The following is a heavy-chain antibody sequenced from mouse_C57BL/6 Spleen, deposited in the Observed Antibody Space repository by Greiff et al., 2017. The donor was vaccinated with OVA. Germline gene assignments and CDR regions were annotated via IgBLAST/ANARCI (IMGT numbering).Heavy chain of an antibody. CDR1: GYTFTSYW. CDR3: ARRSGGPYDYAFDY. D-gene: IGHD2-4*01. CDR2: IYPSDSET. Sequence: QVQLKQPGAELVRPGSSVKLSCKASGYTFTSYWMDWVKQRPGQGLEWIGNIYPSDSETHYNQKFKDKATLTVDKSSSTAYMQLSSLTSEDSAVYYCARRSGGPYDYAFDYWGQGTTLTVSS. J-gene: IGHJ2*01. V-gene: IGHV1-61*01.